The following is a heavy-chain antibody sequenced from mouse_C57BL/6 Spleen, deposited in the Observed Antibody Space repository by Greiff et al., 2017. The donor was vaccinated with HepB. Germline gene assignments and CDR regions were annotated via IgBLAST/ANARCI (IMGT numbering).Heavy chain of an antibody. D-gene: IGHD1-1*01. CDR1: GYTFTDYY. CDR2: INPNNGGT. V-gene: IGHV1-26*01. J-gene: IGHJ3*01. CDR3: AREDYGSSNRFAY. Sequence: EVQLQQSGPELVKPGASVKISCKASGYTFTDYYMNWVKQSHGKSLEWIGDINPNNGGTSYNQKFKGKATLTVDKSSSTAYMELRSLTSEDSAVYYCAREDYGSSNRFAYWGQGTLVTVSA.